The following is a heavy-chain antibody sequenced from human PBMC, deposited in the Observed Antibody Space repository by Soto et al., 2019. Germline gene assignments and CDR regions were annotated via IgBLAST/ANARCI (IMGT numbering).Heavy chain of an antibody. Sequence: GGSLRLSCAASGFTFNNYAMGWVRQASGKGLEWVSAITGSGGDTYSTDSVKGRFTISRDNSKNTLYLQMNSLRAEDTAIYYCAKLGSSSWSPHYYFDYWGQGTLVTVSS. J-gene: IGHJ4*02. D-gene: IGHD2-2*01. CDR3: AKLGSSSWSPHYYFDY. CDR2: ITGSGGDT. CDR1: GFTFNNYA. V-gene: IGHV3-23*01.